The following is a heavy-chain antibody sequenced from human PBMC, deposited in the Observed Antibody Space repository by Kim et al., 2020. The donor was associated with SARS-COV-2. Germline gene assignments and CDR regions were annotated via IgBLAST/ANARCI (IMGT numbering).Heavy chain of an antibody. D-gene: IGHD3-10*01. J-gene: IGHJ6*01. Sequence: GGSLRLSCAASGFTFSSYGMHWVRQAPGKGLEWVAVISSDGSTKYYADSVKGRFTISRDNSKNTLYLQMNSLRAEDTAVYYCARGGGDYYGSGRYYWDYG. CDR3: ARGGGDYYGSGRYYWDYG. V-gene: IGHV3-33*05. CDR1: GFTFSSYG. CDR2: ISSDGSTK.